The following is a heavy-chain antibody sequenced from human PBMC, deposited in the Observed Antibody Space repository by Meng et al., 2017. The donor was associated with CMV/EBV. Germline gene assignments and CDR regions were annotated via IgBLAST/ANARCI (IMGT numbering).Heavy chain of an antibody. Sequence: GESLKISCAASGFTFSSYSMNWVRQAPGKGLEWVSSISSSSSYIYYADSVKGRFTISRDNAKNSLYLQMNSLRAEDTAVYHCARDLEPPYCSSTSCYGVNYGMDVWGQGTTVTVSS. CDR2: ISSSSSYI. CDR1: GFTFSSYS. CDR3: ARDLEPPYCSSTSCYGVNYGMDV. D-gene: IGHD2-2*01. V-gene: IGHV3-21*01. J-gene: IGHJ6*02.